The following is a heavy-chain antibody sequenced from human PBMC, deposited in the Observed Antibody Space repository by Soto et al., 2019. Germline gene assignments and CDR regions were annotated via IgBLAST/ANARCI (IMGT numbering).Heavy chain of an antibody. J-gene: IGHJ6*02. D-gene: IGHD3-3*01. V-gene: IGHV1-18*01. CDR2: ISAYDDNT. CDR3: ARSSGLGDYYGMDV. Sequence: ASVKVSCKASGYTFTSYSINWVRQAPGQGLEWMGWISAYDDNTNYAQKVQGRVTVTTDTSTSTAYMELRSLRSDDTAVYYCARSSGLGDYYGMDVWGQGTTVTV. CDR1: GYTFTSYS.